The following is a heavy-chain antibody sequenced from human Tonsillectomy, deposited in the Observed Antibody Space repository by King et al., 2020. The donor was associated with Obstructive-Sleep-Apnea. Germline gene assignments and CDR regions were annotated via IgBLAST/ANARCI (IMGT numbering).Heavy chain of an antibody. CDR3: ARERGYSYGYPFDY. J-gene: IGHJ4*02. V-gene: IGHV4-61*01. Sequence: QLQESGPGLVKPSETLSLTCTVSVGSVSSGSYYWSWIRQPPGQGLEWIGYICYSVSTNSNPSLKSRVTISVDTSKNQFSLKLSSVTAADTAVYDCARERGYSYGYPFDYWGQGTLVTVSS. CDR2: ICYSVST. D-gene: IGHD5-18*01. CDR1: VGSVSSGSYY.